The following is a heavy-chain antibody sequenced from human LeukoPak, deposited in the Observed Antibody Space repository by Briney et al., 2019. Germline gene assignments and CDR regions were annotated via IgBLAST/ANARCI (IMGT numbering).Heavy chain of an antibody. CDR3: ARDRLGSGSYCQFDY. Sequence: GGSLRLSCEASGFSLKYAWMIWVRQAPGKGPEWVGCVKSTRDEGATAHAPPMKGRFTISRDDSKNTVYLQMNSLRAEDTAVYYCARDRLGSGSYCQFDYWGQGTLVTVSS. D-gene: IGHD1-26*01. CDR1: GFSLKYAW. V-gene: IGHV3-15*01. CDR2: VKSTRDEGAT. J-gene: IGHJ4*02.